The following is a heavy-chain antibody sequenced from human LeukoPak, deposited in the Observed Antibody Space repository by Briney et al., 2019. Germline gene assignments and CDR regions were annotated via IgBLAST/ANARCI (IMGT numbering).Heavy chain of an antibody. J-gene: IGHJ4*02. CDR1: GYTVSGYY. V-gene: IGHV1-2*02. Sequence: ASVKVSCKASGYTVSGYYMHWVRQAPGQGLEWMGWINPNSGGTNYAQKFQGRVTMTRDTSISTAYMELSRLRSDDTAVYYCARDGGTGDPFDYWGQRTLVTVSS. D-gene: IGHD3-16*01. CDR2: INPNSGGT. CDR3: ARDGGTGDPFDY.